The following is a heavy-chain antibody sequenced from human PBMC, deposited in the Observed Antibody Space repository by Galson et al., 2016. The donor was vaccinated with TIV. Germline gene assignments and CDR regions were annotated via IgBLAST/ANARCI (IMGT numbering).Heavy chain of an antibody. CDR2: MYPGDSDT. J-gene: IGHJ4*02. CDR3: ARQGPTKGSLGY. CDR1: GYTFTSLW. D-gene: IGHD1-26*01. Sequence: QSGAEVKKPGESLKISCKASGYTFTSLWIGWVRRVPGTGLEWMGIMYPGDSDTIYSPSFQGQVTISADKSISTVYLQWSSLKASDAAMYYCARQGPTKGSLGYWGQGTLLTVSS. V-gene: IGHV5-51*01.